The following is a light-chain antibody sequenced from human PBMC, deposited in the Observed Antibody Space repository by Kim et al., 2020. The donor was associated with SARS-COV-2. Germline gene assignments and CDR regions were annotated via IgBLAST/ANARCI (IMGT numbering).Light chain of an antibody. CDR1: QSINSW. J-gene: IGKJ2*01. CDR2: KAS. CDR3: QQYQSYPYT. Sequence: SSSVGDRVTIPCRASQSINSWLAWYQQKPGKAPKVLIYKASSLETGVPSRFSGSGSGTEFTLAISSLQPDDFTTYYCQQYQSYPYTFGQGTKLEI. V-gene: IGKV1-5*03.